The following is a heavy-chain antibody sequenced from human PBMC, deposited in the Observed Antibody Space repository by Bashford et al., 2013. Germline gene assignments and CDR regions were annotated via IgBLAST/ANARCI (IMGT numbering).Heavy chain of an antibody. D-gene: IGHD5-24*01. CDR3: ARDVGGEMTTISRFNWFDP. CDR2: ISLYNGDT. J-gene: IGHJ5*02. CDR1: GYTFTSYG. V-gene: IGHV1-18*01. Sequence: VASVKVSCKTSGYTFTSYGISWVRQAPGQGLEWMGWISLYNGDTRYSQKVQGRVTITTDTSTSTAYMQLSSLTSEDTAVFYCARDVGGEMTTISRFNWFDPWGQGTRVTVSS.